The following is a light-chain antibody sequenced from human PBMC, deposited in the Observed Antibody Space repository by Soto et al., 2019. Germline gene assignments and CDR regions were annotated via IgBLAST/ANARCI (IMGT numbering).Light chain of an antibody. CDR3: QSYDSSLSGVV. V-gene: IGLV1-40*01. J-gene: IGLJ2*01. Sequence: QSALTQPPSVSGAPGQRVTISCTGSSSNIGAGYDVHWYQQLPGTAPKLLIYGNSNRPSGVPDRFSDSKSGTSASLAITGLQAEDEADYYCQSYDSSLSGVVFGGGTQLTVL. CDR1: SSNIGAGYD. CDR2: GNS.